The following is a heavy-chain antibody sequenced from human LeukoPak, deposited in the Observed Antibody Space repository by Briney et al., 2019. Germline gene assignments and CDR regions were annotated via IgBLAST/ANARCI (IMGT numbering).Heavy chain of an antibody. CDR1: GFTFSSYS. V-gene: IGHV3-21*01. CDR2: ISSSSSYI. CDR3: ARPYCSSTSCWGNYYYGMDV. J-gene: IGHJ6*02. Sequence: PGGSLRLSCAASGFTFSSYSMNWVRQAPGKRLEWVSSISSSSSYIYYADSVKGRFTISRDNAKNSLYLQMNSLRAEDTAVYYCARPYCSSTSCWGNYYYGMDVWGQGTTVTVSS. D-gene: IGHD2-2*01.